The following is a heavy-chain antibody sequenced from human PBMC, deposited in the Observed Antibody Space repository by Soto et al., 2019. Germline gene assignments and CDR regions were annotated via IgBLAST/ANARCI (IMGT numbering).Heavy chain of an antibody. CDR1: GYTFTNYA. J-gene: IGHJ6*02. CDR3: ARDLDAYGSSPHYGMDV. D-gene: IGHD6-6*01. Sequence: ASVKVSCKASGYTFTNYAMHWVRQAPGQRLEWMGWINADNGNTNYSQRFQGRVTITRGTSASTAYMELRSLRSEDTAVYYCARDLDAYGSSPHYGMDVWGQGTTVTVSS. CDR2: INADNGNT. V-gene: IGHV1-3*01.